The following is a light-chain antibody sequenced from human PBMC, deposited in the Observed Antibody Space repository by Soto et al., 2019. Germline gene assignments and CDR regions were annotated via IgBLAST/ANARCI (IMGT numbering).Light chain of an antibody. V-gene: IGKV4-1*01. Sequence: DIVMTQSPDSLAVSLGERATINCKSSQSILYSSNNKNYLAWYQQKPGQPPKLLIYWASTRESGVPDRFSGSGSGADFTLTISSLQAEDVAAYYGQQYYSTPLTFGGGTKVESK. CDR3: QQYYSTPLT. J-gene: IGKJ4*01. CDR2: WAS. CDR1: QSILYSSNNKNY.